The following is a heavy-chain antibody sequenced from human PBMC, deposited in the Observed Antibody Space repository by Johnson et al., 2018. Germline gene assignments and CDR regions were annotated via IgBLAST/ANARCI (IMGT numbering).Heavy chain of an antibody. V-gene: IGHV3-30-3*01. D-gene: IGHD3-22*01. CDR1: GFTFSSYA. CDR3: GRDGTHYYDGSGYCYPLQYCQH. J-gene: IGHJ1*01. Sequence: QVQLVQSGGGVVQPGRSLRLSCAASGFTFSSYAMHWVRQAPGKGLEWVAVISYDGSNKYYADSVKGRFTISRDNSKNTLYLQMNSLRAEDTAVYYCGRDGTHYYDGSGYCYPLQYCQHWGQGTLVTVAS. CDR2: ISYDGSNK.